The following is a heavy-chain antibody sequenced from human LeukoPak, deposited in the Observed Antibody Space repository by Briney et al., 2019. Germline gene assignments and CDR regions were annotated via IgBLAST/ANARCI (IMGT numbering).Heavy chain of an antibody. CDR2: ISSSSSYI. D-gene: IGHD3-22*01. J-gene: IGHJ4*02. CDR3: ARDVMRGDRADSSGYGY. Sequence: GGSLRLSCAASGFTFSSYSMNWVRQAPGKGLEWVSSISSSSSYIYYADSVKGRFTISRDNAKNSLYLQMNSLRAEDTAVYYCARDVMRGDRADSSGYGYWGQGTLVTVSS. CDR1: GFTFSSYS. V-gene: IGHV3-21*01.